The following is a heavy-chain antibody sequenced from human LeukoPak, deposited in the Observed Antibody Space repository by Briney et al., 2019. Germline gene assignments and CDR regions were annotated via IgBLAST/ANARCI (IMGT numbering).Heavy chain of an antibody. J-gene: IGHJ3*02. D-gene: IGHD5-18*01. V-gene: IGHV4-59*01. CDR3: ARSRSGYSYDHAAFEI. CDR1: GGSISTYY. Sequence: SETLSLTCTVSGGSISTYYWSWLRQSPGKGLEWIAYIDYRGSTTYNPSLRSRVTISVDTSRNQFSLMLSSVTAADTAVYYCARSRSGYSYDHAAFEIWGQGTLVTVSS. CDR2: IDYRGST.